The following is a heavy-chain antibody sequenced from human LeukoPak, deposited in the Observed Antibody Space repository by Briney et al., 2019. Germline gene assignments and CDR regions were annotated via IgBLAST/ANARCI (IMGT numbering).Heavy chain of an antibody. J-gene: IGHJ4*02. CDR3: ARGGPLWFGEFSYYFDY. V-gene: IGHV3-13*01. CDR1: GFTFSSYD. D-gene: IGHD3-10*01. CDR2: IGTAGDT. Sequence: GGSLRLSCAASGFTFSSYDMHWVRQATGKGLEWVSAIGTAGDTYYPGSVKGRFTISRENAKNSLYLQMNSLRAGDTVVYYCARGGPLWFGEFSYYFDYWGQGTLVTVSS.